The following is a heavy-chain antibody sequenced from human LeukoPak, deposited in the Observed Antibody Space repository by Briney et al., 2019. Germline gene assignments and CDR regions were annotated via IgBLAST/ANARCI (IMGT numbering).Heavy chain of an antibody. CDR3: ARGHTAMPSDWFGP. V-gene: IGHV1-18*01. J-gene: IGHJ5*02. CDR2: ISAYNGNT. D-gene: IGHD5-18*01. Sequence: ASVKVSCKASGYTFTSYGISWVRQAPGQGLEWMGWISAYNGNTNYAQKLQGRVTMTTDTSTSTAYMELSSLRSEDTAVYYCARGHTAMPSDWFGPWGQGTLVTVSS. CDR1: GYTFTSYG.